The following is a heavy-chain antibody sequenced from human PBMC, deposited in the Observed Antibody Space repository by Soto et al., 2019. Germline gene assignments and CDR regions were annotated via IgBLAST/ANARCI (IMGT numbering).Heavy chain of an antibody. D-gene: IGHD3-10*01. CDR3: ARLGITMVRGVYYMDV. V-gene: IGHV5-51*01. CDR1: GYSFNNYW. CDR2: IHPAASNV. Sequence: PGESLKISCQGSGYSFNNYWIGWVRQMPGKGLEWMGIIHPAASNVKYSPSFEGQVTISADKSITTAYLQWTSLKASDTAMYYCARLGITMVRGVYYMDVWGKGTTVTVSS. J-gene: IGHJ6*03.